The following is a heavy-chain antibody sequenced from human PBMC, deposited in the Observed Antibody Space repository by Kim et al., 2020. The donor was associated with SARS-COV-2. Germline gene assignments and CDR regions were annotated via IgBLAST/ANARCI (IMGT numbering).Heavy chain of an antibody. J-gene: IGHJ3*02. V-gene: IGHV3-23*01. CDR2: ISGSGGST. CDR3: AKDFTVVIDEGAFDI. D-gene: IGHD3-22*01. Sequence: GGSLRLSCAASGFTFSSYAMSWVRQAPGKGLEWVSAISGSGGSTYYADSVKGRLTISRDNSKNTLYLQMNSLRAEDTAVYYCAKDFTVVIDEGAFDIWGQGTIVAVSS. CDR1: GFTFSSYA.